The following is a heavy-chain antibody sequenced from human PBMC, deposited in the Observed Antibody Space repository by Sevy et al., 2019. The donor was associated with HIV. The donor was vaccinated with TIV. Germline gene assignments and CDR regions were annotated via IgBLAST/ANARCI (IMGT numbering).Heavy chain of an antibody. CDR1: GFTFSSYG. J-gene: IGHJ6*02. Sequence: GGSLRLSCAASGFTFSSYGMHWVRQAPGKGLEWVAVISYDGSNKYYADSVKGRFTISRDNSKNTLYLQMNSLRAEETAVYYCAKDQGTMVRGVILPSYYYGMDVWGQGTTVTVSS. CDR3: AKDQGTMVRGVILPSYYYGMDV. D-gene: IGHD3-10*01. CDR2: ISYDGSNK. V-gene: IGHV3-30*18.